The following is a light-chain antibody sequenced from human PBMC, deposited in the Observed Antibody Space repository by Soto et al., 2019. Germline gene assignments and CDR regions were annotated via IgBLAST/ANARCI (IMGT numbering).Light chain of an antibody. CDR1: QSVSSSY. Sequence: EIVLTQSPGTLSLSPGERATLSCRASQSVSSSYLAWYQQKPGQAPRLIIYGASSRATGIPDRFSGSGSGTDFTLTISRLEPEDFAVYYCQQYGSSPLITCGQGTRLEIK. J-gene: IGKJ5*01. CDR3: QQYGSSPLIT. CDR2: GAS. V-gene: IGKV3-20*01.